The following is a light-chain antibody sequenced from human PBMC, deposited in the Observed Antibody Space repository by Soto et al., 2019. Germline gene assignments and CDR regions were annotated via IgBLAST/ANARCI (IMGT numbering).Light chain of an antibody. CDR1: QSVSSN. V-gene: IGKV3-15*01. J-gene: IGKJ2*01. CDR2: GAS. CDR3: QQYNNWPPYT. Sequence: EIVMAQSPATLSVSPGERDTISCRASQSVSSNLAWYQQKPGQAPRLLIYGASTRATGIPARFSGSGSGTEFTLTISSLQSKDFAVYYCQQYNNWPPYTFGQGTKLEIK.